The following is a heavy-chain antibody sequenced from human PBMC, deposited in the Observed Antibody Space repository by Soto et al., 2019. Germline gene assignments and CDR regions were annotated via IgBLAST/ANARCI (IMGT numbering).Heavy chain of an antibody. CDR3: ARDNWNSY. Sequence: EVQLVESGGGLVQPGGSVRLSCAASGFTFSSYWMHWVRQAPGKGLMWVSRIHHDGSTTRYADSVKGRFTISRDNAKNRLYLQMSSLRVEDTAVYYCARDNWNSYWGQGTLVTVSS. V-gene: IGHV3-74*01. CDR1: GFTFSSYW. D-gene: IGHD1-7*01. J-gene: IGHJ4*01. CDR2: IHHDGSTT.